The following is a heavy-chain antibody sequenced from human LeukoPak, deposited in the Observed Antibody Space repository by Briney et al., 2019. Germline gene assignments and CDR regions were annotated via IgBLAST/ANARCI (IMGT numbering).Heavy chain of an antibody. J-gene: IGHJ4*02. CDR3: AKTATLRITMVRGVYFDF. CDR2: ISGSGGST. CDR1: GFTFSSYA. V-gene: IGHV3-23*01. D-gene: IGHD3-10*01. Sequence: GGSLRLSCAASGFTFSSYAMSWVRQAPGKGLEWVSAISGSGGSTYYADSVKGRFTISRDNSKNTLYLQMNSLRAEDTAVYYCAKTATLRITMVRGVYFDFWGQGTLVTVSS.